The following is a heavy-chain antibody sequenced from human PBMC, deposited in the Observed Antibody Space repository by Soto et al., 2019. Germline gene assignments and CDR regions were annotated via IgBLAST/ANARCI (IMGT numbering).Heavy chain of an antibody. D-gene: IGHD6-19*01. CDR3: AKGGRQWLVTSDFNY. Sequence: VQLVESGGGVVQPGRSLRLSCAASGFTFSDYAMHWVRQAPGKGLEWVAVVSHDGRNTHYADSVKGRFTISRDSSKNTISQEMTSLRAEDTAVYYSAKGGRQWLVTSDFNYWGQGALVTVSS. V-gene: IGHV3-30*18. CDR2: VSHDGRNT. J-gene: IGHJ4*02. CDR1: GFTFSDYA.